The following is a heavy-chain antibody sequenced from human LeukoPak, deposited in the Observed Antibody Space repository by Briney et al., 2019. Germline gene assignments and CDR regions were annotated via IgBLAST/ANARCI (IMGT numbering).Heavy chain of an antibody. CDR1: GGSISSSSYY. CDR2: IYYSGST. Sequence: SETLSLTCTVSGGSISSSSYYWGWIRQPPGKGLEWIGSIYYSGSTYYNPSLKSRVTISVDTSKNQFSLKLSSVTAADTAVYYCARATGSFIVVVVAATYNWFDPWGQGTLVTVSS. V-gene: IGHV4-39*07. J-gene: IGHJ5*02. D-gene: IGHD2-15*01. CDR3: ARATGSFIVVVVAATYNWFDP.